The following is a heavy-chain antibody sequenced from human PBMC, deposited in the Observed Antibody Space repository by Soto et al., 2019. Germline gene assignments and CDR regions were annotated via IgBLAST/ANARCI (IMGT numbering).Heavy chain of an antibody. V-gene: IGHV4-34*01. CDR1: GGSFSGYY. D-gene: IGHD5-12*01. Sequence: SETLSLTCAVYGGSFSGYYWSWIRQPPGKGLEWIGEINHSGSTNYNPSLKSRVTISVDTSKNQFSLKLSSVTAADTAVYYCARGLRDGYRRPLYYYYYGMDVWGQGTTVTVS. CDR3: ARGLRDGYRRPLYYYYYGMDV. J-gene: IGHJ6*02. CDR2: INHSGST.